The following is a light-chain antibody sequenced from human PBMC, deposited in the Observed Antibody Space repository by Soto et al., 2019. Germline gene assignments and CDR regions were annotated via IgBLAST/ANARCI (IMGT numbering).Light chain of an antibody. CDR2: DAS. V-gene: IGKV1-5*01. CDR1: QSISSW. J-gene: IGKJ2*01. Sequence: DIQMTQSPSTLSASVGDRVTITCRASQSISSWLAWYQQKPGKAPKLLIYDASSLESGVPSRFSGSGSGTEFTLTISSLQPDDFATYYCQQLNSYFGQGTKLEIK. CDR3: QQLNSY.